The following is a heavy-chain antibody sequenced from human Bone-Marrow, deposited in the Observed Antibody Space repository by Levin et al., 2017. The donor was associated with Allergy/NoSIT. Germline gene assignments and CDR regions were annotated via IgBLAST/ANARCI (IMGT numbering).Heavy chain of an antibody. CDR2: ISNSGITT. V-gene: IGHV3-11*01. Sequence: GGSLRLSCAGSGFAFGDYYMNWIRLAPGKGLEWISHISNSGITTYYADSVKGRFAIHRDNGKNSLFLQMDSLRAEDTAIYYCAKSRTSTFHYFDSWGQGTQVTVSS. CDR3: AKSRTSTFHYFDS. J-gene: IGHJ4*02. D-gene: IGHD2-2*01. CDR1: GFAFGDYY.